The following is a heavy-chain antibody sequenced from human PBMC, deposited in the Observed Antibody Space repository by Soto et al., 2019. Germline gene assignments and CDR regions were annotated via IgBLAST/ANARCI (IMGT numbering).Heavy chain of an antibody. CDR2: IRSKAYGGTT. CDR1: GFTFGDYA. J-gene: IGHJ4*02. Sequence: GGSLRLSCTASGFTFGDYAMSWFRQAPGKGLEWVGFIRSKAYGGTTEYAASVKGRFTISRDDSKSIAYLQMNGLTTEDTAMYYCTAEPYYSGSGSLDYWGQGTLVTVSS. V-gene: IGHV3-49*03. D-gene: IGHD3-10*01. CDR3: TAEPYYSGSGSLDY.